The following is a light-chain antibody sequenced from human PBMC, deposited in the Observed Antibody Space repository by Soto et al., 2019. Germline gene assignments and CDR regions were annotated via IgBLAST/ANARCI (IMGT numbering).Light chain of an antibody. CDR3: SSYTSGSTLYV. Sequence: QSALTQPASVSGSPGQSITISCTGTSSDIGHYDYVSWYQQHPGKAPKLMIYAASNRPSGVSHRFSGSRSGNTASLTISGLQAEDEAHYYCSSYTSGSTLYVFGTGTKLTVL. CDR2: AAS. J-gene: IGLJ1*01. V-gene: IGLV2-14*01. CDR1: SSDIGHYDY.